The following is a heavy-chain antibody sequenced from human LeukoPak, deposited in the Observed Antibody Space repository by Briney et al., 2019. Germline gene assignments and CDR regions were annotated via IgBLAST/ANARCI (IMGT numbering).Heavy chain of an antibody. D-gene: IGHD4-17*01. CDR1: GYSFTSYW. CDR2: IYPGDSDT. CDR3: ARVELDSGRNARNFDY. Sequence: GESLKISCKGSGYSFTSYWIGWVRQMPGKGLEWMGIIYPGDSDTRYSPSFRGQVTISADKSISNAYLQWRSLRASDTAMYFCARVELDSGRNARNFDYWGQGTLVTVSS. J-gene: IGHJ4*02. V-gene: IGHV5-51*01.